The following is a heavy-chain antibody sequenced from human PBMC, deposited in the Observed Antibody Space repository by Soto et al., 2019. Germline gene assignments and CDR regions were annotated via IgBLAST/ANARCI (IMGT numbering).Heavy chain of an antibody. Sequence: SETLSLTCTVSGGSVSSGRYYWSWIRQPPEKGLEWIGYIYYSGSTNYNPSLKSRVTISVDTSKNQFSLKLSSVTAADTAVYYCARDLARAARYNWFDPWGQGTLVTVSS. D-gene: IGHD6-6*01. CDR2: IYYSGST. CDR1: GGSVSSGRYY. CDR3: ARDLARAARYNWFDP. J-gene: IGHJ5*02. V-gene: IGHV4-61*01.